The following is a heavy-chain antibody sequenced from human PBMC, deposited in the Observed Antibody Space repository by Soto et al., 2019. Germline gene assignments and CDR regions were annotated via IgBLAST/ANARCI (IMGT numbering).Heavy chain of an antibody. V-gene: IGHV4-59*08. CDR3: ARRYGSCFDY. J-gene: IGHJ4*02. Sequence: QVQLQESGPGLVKPSETLSLTCTVSGGSISSYDWSWIRQPPGKGLEWIGYIYYSGSTNYNPSLKSRVTISVDTSKNQVPLKLSSVTAAYTAVYYCARRYGSCFDYWGQGTLVTVSS. D-gene: IGHD5-18*01. CDR1: GGSISSYD. CDR2: IYYSGST.